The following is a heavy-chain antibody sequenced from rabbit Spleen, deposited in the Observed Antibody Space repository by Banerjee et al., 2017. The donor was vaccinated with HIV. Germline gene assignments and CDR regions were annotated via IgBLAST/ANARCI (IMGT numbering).Heavy chain of an antibody. J-gene: IGHJ6*01. D-gene: IGHD8-1*01. CDR3: ARDGAGGSYFAL. V-gene: IGHV1S40*01. Sequence: QSLEESGGGLVKPGASLTLTCKASGFSFSSDYDMCWVRQAPGKGLEWIGYIDPFFGTTYYASWAKGRFTMSRTSSTTVTLQMTSLTAADTATYFCARDGAGGSYFALWGPGTLVTVS. CDR1: GFSFSSDYD. CDR2: IDPFFGTT.